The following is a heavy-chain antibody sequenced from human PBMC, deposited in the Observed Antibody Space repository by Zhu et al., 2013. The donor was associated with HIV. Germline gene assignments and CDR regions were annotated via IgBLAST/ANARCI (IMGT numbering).Heavy chain of an antibody. CDR1: GYTFTSYA. CDR2: INAGNGNT. V-gene: IGHV1-3*01. D-gene: IGHD6-6*01. CDR3: ARVGGEYSSLWDFDY. Sequence: QVQLVQSGAEVKKPGASVKVSCKASGYTFTSYAMHWVRQAPGQRLEWMGWINAGNGNTKYSQKFQGRVTITRDTSASTAYMELSSLRSEDTAVYYCARVGGEYSSLWDFDYWGQGTLVTVSS. J-gene: IGHJ4*02.